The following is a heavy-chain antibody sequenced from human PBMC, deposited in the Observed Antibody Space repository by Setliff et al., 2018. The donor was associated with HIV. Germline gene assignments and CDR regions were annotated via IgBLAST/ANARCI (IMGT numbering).Heavy chain of an antibody. Sequence: SETLSLTCSVSGGSITNDNNYWGWIRQSPGKGLEWIGSIYFNGKTYNNPSLKSRVTMSVDTSKKQFSLNVTSVTAADTAVYYCARARTTVIRTVWFDRWGQGTLVTVSS. CDR2: IYFNGKT. V-gene: IGHV4-39*07. D-gene: IGHD4-17*01. CDR3: ARARTTVIRTVWFDR. J-gene: IGHJ5*02. CDR1: GGSITNDNNY.